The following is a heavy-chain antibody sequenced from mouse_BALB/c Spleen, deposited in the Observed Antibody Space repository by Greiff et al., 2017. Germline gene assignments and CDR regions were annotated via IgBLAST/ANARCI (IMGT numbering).Heavy chain of an antibody. D-gene: IGHD1-1*01. CDR1: GYTFSSYW. CDR3: ARGSPTYYYGSSYGFAY. V-gene: IGHV1-9*01. Sequence: QLQESGAELMKPGASVKISCKATGYTFSSYWIEWVKQRPGHGLEWIGEILPGSGSTNYNEKFKGKATFTADTSSNTAYMQLSSLTSEDSAVYYCARGSPTYYYGSSYGFAYWGQGTLVTVSA. J-gene: IGHJ3*01. CDR2: ILPGSGST.